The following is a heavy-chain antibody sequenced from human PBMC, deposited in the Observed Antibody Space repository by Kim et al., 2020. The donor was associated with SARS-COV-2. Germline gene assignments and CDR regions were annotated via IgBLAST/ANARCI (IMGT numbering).Heavy chain of an antibody. Sequence: GGSLRLSCVASGFTFSNAWMSWVRQAPGKGLEWVGHIKRKADDGTTDYAAPVKGRFSVSRDDSINTLYLRMNSLKTEDTAVYFCTREAYYYDRSVYYHDAFDKWGQGTMVTVSS. J-gene: IGHJ3*02. CDR2: IKRKADDGTT. CDR1: GFTFSNAW. CDR3: TREAYYYDRSVYYHDAFDK. D-gene: IGHD3-22*01. V-gene: IGHV3-15*01.